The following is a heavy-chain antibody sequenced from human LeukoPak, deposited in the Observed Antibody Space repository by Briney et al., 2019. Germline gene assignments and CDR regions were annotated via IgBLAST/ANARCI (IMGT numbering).Heavy chain of an antibody. CDR3: AREREVGATTHFDY. CDR2: IYTSGST. CDR1: GGSISSGSYY. J-gene: IGHJ4*02. Sequence: PSQTLSLTCTVSGGSISSGSYYWTWIRQPAGKGLEWIGRIYTSGSTNYNPSLKSRVTMSVDTSKNQFSLKLSFVTAADTAVYYCAREREVGATTHFDYWGQGTLVTVSS. V-gene: IGHV4-61*02. D-gene: IGHD1-26*01.